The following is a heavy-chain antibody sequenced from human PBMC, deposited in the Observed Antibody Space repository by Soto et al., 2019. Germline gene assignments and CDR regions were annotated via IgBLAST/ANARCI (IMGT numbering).Heavy chain of an antibody. CDR3: ARTDYGDYLNFDY. D-gene: IGHD4-17*01. J-gene: IGHJ4*02. V-gene: IGHV4-34*01. CDR2: INHSGST. CDR1: GGSFSGYY. Sequence: PSETLSLTCAVYGGSFSGYYWSWIRQPPGKGLEWIGEINHSGSTNYNPSLKSRVTISVDTSKNQFSLKLSSVNAAVIAVYYCARTDYGDYLNFDYWGLGTLLTVSS.